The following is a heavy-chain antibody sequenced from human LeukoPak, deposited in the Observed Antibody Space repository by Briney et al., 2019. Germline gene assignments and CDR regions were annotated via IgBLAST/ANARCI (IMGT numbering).Heavy chain of an antibody. D-gene: IGHD3-10*01. J-gene: IGHJ4*02. CDR3: AKGVRLWFAFYFDY. V-gene: IGHV3-23*01. CDR1: GFTLGNYA. CDR2: ISGNGYNT. Sequence: PGGSLRLSCAASGFTLGNYAMSWVRQAPGKGLEWVSAISGNGYNTYYADSVKGRFTISSESSGNTLYLQMHNLGAEDTAVYYCAKGVRLWFAFYFDYWGQGTLVTVSS.